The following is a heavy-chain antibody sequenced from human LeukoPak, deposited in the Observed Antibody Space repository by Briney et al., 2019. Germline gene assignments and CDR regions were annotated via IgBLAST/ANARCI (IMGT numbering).Heavy chain of an antibody. CDR2: ISAYNGNT. V-gene: IGHV1-18*04. CDR3: ARDQNRQYSSSWQDY. J-gene: IGHJ4*02. Sequence: ASVKVSCKASGHTFTGYYMHWVRQAPGQGLEWMGWISAYNGNTNYAQKLQGRVTMTTDTSTSTAYMELRSLRSDDTAVYYCARDQNRQYSSSWQDYWGQGTLVTVSS. D-gene: IGHD6-13*01. CDR1: GHTFTGYY.